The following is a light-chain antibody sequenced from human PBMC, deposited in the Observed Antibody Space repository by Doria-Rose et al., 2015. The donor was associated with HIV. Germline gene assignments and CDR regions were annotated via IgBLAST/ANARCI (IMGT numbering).Light chain of an antibody. J-gene: IGKJ1*01. CDR3: HQYGTSXX. V-gene: IGKV3-20*01. CDR1: QSFSSTY. Sequence: EIVLTQSPGTLSLSPGERATLSCRASQSFSSTYLAWYQQKPGQAPSLLIYDGSTRATGIPDRFSASGSGTDFTLTINRLEPEDFALYYCHQYGTSXXFGQGXKVEX. CDR2: DGS.